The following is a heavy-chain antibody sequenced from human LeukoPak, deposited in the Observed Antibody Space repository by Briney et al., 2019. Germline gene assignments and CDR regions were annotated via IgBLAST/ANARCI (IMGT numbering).Heavy chain of an antibody. J-gene: IGHJ3*02. V-gene: IGHV4-59*11. Sequence: PSETLSLTCSVSGGSISGQYWTWIRQPPVKRLEWIGYIYYSGSTQYTPSLKSRVTISIDTSKNQSSLKVRSVTAADTAVYYCARLYDFWSGYSEGAFDIWGQGTMVTVSS. CDR2: IYYSGST. CDR3: ARLYDFWSGYSEGAFDI. CDR1: GGSISGQY. D-gene: IGHD3-3*01.